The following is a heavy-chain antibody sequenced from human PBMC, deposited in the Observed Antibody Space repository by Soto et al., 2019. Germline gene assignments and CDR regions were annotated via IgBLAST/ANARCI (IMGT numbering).Heavy chain of an antibody. J-gene: IGHJ3*02. CDR3: ARAPVGKVRAGGDTAFDI. CDR2: IYYSGSI. CDR1: GGSISSGGYY. V-gene: IGHV4-31*03. Sequence: QVQLQESGPGLVKPSQTLSLTCTVSGGSISSGGYYWSWIRQHPGKGLEWIGHIYYSGSIYYNPSLKGRVTISLDTSKTQFSLKLNSVTAADAAVYFFARAPVGKVRAGGDTAFDIWGLGTMVTVSS. D-gene: IGHD3-10*01.